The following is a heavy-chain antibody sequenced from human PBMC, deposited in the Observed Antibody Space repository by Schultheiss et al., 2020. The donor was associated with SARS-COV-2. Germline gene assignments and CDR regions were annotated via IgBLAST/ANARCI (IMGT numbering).Heavy chain of an antibody. CDR3: ARGSMTTVDY. V-gene: IGHV4-34*01. D-gene: IGHD4-17*01. Sequence: SETLSLTCTVSGGSISSYYWSWIRQPAGKGLEWIGEINHSGSTNYNPSLKSRVAISVDTSKNQFSLKLSSVTAADTAVYYCARGSMTTVDYWGQGTLVTVSS. J-gene: IGHJ4*02. CDR2: INHSGST. CDR1: GGSISSYY.